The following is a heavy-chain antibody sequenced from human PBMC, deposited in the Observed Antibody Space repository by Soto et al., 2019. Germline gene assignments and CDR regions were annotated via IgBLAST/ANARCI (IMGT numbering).Heavy chain of an antibody. V-gene: IGHV5-51*01. CDR1: GYSFTSYW. CDR3: ARRALCSGGSCLYYYYYYMDV. CDR2: IYPGDSDT. D-gene: IGHD2-15*01. Sequence: GESLKISCKGSGYSFTSYWIGWVRQMPGKGLEWMGIIYPGDSDTRYSPSFQGQVTISADKSISTAYLQWSSLKASDTAMYYCARRALCSGGSCLYYYYYYMDVWGKGTTVTVSS. J-gene: IGHJ6*03.